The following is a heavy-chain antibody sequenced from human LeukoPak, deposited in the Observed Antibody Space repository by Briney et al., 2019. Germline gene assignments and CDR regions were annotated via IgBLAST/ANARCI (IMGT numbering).Heavy chain of an antibody. D-gene: IGHD7-27*01. Sequence: GGSLRLSCAASGFTFSSYEMNWVRQAPGKGLEWVSYISSSGSTIYYADSVKGRFTISRDNAKNSLYLQMNSLRAEDTAVYYCAREWGLYYGMDVWGQGTTVTVSS. CDR3: AREWGLYYGMDV. V-gene: IGHV3-48*03. CDR2: ISSSGSTI. CDR1: GFTFSSYE. J-gene: IGHJ6*02.